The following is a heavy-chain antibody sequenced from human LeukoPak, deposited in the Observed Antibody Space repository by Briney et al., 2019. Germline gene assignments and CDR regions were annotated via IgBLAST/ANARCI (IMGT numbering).Heavy chain of an antibody. Sequence: GGSLRLSCAVSGLTSSSSWMDWVRQAPGKGLEWVASINPDGNKEYSADSVKGRFTISRDNAENSLYLQMNSLRVEDTAFYYCARDLAYSRLDYWGQGMLVTVSS. CDR2: INPDGNKE. CDR1: GLTSSSSW. J-gene: IGHJ4*02. CDR3: ARDLAYSRLDY. D-gene: IGHD5-18*01. V-gene: IGHV3-7*01.